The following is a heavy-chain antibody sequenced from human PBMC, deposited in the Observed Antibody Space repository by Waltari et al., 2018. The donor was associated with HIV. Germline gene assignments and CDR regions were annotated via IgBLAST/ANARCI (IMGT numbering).Heavy chain of an antibody. V-gene: IGHV6-1*01. CDR1: GDRVSSNSAA. D-gene: IGHD3-3*01. Sequence: QVQLQQSGPGLVKPSQTLSLTCAISGDRVSSNSAAWNWIRQSPSRGLEWLGRTYYRSKWYNDYAVSVKSRITINPDTSKNQFSLQLNSVTPEDTAVYYCAREPYDFWSGYSYWYFDLWGRGTLVTVSS. CDR3: AREPYDFWSGYSYWYFDL. J-gene: IGHJ2*01. CDR2: TYYRSKWYN.